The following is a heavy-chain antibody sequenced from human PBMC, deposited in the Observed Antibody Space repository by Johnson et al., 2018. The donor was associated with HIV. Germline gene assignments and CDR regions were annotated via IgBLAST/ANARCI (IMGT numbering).Heavy chain of an antibody. J-gene: IGHJ3*02. CDR1: GFTFSGSA. V-gene: IGHV3-48*04. CDR2: ISSSGSTI. CDR3: ARDASLRFLEWFDAFDI. Sequence: VQLVESGGGVVQPGRSLKLSCAASGFTFSGSAIHWVRQAPGKGLEWVSYISSSGSTIYYADSVKGRFTISRDNAKNSLYLQMNSLRAEDTAVYYCARDASLRFLEWFDAFDIWGQGTMVTVSS. D-gene: IGHD3-3*01.